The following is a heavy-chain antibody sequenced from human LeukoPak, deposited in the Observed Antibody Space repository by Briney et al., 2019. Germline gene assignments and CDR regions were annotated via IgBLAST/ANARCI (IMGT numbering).Heavy chain of an antibody. V-gene: IGHV3-30*18. Sequence: GGSLRLSCAASGFSVSNYGMHWVRQAPGKGLDWVAVASDDGSHKQYADSVKGRFTVSRDNSERTLYLQMNDLRADDTAVYYCAKYSSSSNYYHGMDVWGQGTTVTVSS. CDR1: GFSVSNYG. CDR3: AKYSSSSNYYHGMDV. J-gene: IGHJ6*02. CDR2: ASDDGSHK. D-gene: IGHD6-19*01.